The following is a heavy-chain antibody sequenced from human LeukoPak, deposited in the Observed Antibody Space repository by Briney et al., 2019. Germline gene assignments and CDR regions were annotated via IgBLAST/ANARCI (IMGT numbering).Heavy chain of an antibody. J-gene: IGHJ6*03. CDR3: ARGQLLLEGYFYYMDV. V-gene: IGHV3-30-3*01. CDR1: GFTFSSYP. CDR2: VSDDGNKK. Sequence: GGSLRISCAASGFTFSSYPMHCVRQAPGKGLEWVAVVSDDGNKKFDADFVKGRFTISRDNSKNTLYLQMNSLRGEDTAVYYCARGQLLLEGYFYYMDVWGEGTTVAVSS. D-gene: IGHD2-2*01.